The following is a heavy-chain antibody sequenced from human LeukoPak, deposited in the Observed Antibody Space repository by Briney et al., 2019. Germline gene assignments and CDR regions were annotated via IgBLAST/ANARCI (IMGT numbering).Heavy chain of an antibody. CDR1: GGSISGYY. CDR3: ARDISGGSHVLDI. CDR2: IYYSGSS. J-gene: IGHJ3*02. D-gene: IGHD3-3*02. Sequence: SSETLSLTCTVSGGSISGYYWNWIRQPPGKGLEWIGSIYYSGSSNYSPSLESRVTISVDTSKNQFSLQLNSVTAADTAVYYCARDISGGSHVLDIWGQGTMVTVSS. V-gene: IGHV4-59*08.